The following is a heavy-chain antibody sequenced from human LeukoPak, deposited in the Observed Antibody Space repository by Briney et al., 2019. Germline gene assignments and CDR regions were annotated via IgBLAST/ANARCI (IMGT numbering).Heavy chain of an antibody. Sequence: SETLSLTCTVSGGSINSSSYYWGWIRQPPGKGLEWIGSIYYSGSTYYNPSLKSRVTISVDTSKNQFSLKLSSVTAADTAVYYCARVPYYYYYMDVWGKGTTVTVSS. CDR1: GGSINSSSYY. V-gene: IGHV4-39*07. CDR3: ARVPYYYYYMDV. J-gene: IGHJ6*03. CDR2: IYYSGST.